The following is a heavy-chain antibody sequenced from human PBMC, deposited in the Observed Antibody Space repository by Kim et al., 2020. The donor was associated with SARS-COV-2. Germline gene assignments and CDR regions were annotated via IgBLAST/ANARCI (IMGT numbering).Heavy chain of an antibody. J-gene: IGHJ3*02. D-gene: IGHD3-10*01. CDR3: ATYPMVRGVPSEDI. V-gene: IGHV3-23*01. Sequence: GGSLRLSCAASGFTFSSYAMSWVRQAPGKGLEWVSAISGSGGSTYYADSVKGRFTISRDNSKNTLYLQMNSLRAEDTAVYYCATYPMVRGVPSEDIWGQGTMVTVSS. CDR2: ISGSGGST. CDR1: GFTFSSYA.